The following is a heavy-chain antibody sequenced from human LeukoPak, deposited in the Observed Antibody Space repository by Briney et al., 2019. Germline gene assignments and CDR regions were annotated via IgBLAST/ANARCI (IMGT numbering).Heavy chain of an antibody. Sequence: GGSLRLSCEASGFIFSSYVMGWVRQAPGKGLEWVSSISVGGGDTFTADSVKGRFTITRENSKNTLYLQMMGLRVEDTAIYYCAKLNLGEMAYFDSWGQGTLVTVSS. J-gene: IGHJ4*02. D-gene: IGHD2-21*01. CDR3: AKLNLGEMAYFDS. V-gene: IGHV3-23*01. CDR1: GFIFSSYV. CDR2: ISVGGGDT.